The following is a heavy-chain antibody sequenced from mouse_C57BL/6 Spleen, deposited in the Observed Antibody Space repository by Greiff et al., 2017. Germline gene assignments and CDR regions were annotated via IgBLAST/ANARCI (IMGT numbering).Heavy chain of an antibody. Sequence: VQLQQSGAELARPGASVKLSCKASGYTFTSYGISWVKQRTGQGLEWIGEIYPRSGNTYYNEKFKGKATLTADKSSSTAYMELRSLASEDSAVYFCARSGRDAMDYWGQGTSVTVSS. V-gene: IGHV1-81*01. J-gene: IGHJ4*01. CDR2: IYPRSGNT. CDR1: GYTFTSYG. CDR3: ARSGRDAMDY.